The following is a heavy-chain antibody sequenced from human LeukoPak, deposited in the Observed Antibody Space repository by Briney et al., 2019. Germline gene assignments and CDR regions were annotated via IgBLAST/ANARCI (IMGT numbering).Heavy chain of an antibody. J-gene: IGHJ4*02. Sequence: ASVKVSCKASGYTFTSYGISWVRQAPGQGLEWMGWISAYNGNTNYAQKLQGRVTINTDTSTSTAYMELRSLRSDDTAVYYCATRTTGTTDWRYYFDYWGQGTLVTVSS. CDR2: ISAYNGNT. CDR1: GYTFTSYG. V-gene: IGHV1-18*01. D-gene: IGHD1-1*01. CDR3: ATRTTGTTDWRYYFDY.